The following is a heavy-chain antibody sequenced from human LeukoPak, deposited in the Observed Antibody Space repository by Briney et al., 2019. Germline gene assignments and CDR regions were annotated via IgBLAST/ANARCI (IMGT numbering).Heavy chain of an antibody. CDR1: GDSISSHF. Sequence: SETLSLTCRVSGDSISSHFWSWIRQPPGKGLEWIGYMSYSGGTKYNPALKSRGTISVDTSKNQFSLKLTSVTDADTAVYYCARETGINYYDSSGFDYWGQGTLVTVSS. CDR3: ARETGINYYDSSGFDY. CDR2: MSYSGGT. J-gene: IGHJ4*02. D-gene: IGHD3-22*01. V-gene: IGHV4-59*11.